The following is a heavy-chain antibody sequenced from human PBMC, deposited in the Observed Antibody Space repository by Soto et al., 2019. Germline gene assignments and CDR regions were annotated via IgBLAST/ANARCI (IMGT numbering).Heavy chain of an antibody. V-gene: IGHV3-33*01. J-gene: IGHJ6*03. CDR2: IWYDGSNK. CDR1: GFTFSSYG. D-gene: IGHD2-2*01. Sequence: GGSLRLSCAASGFTFSSYGMHWVRQAPGKGLEWVAVIWYDGSNKYYADSVKGRFTISGDNSKNTRYLQMNSLRAEDTAVYYCARDSRDIVVVPAAPNYYYYYMDVWGKGTTVTVSS. CDR3: ARDSRDIVVVPAAPNYYYYYMDV.